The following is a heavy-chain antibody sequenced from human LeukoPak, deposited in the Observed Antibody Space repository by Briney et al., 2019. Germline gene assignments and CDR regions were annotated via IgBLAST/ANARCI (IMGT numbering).Heavy chain of an antibody. V-gene: IGHV3-23*01. D-gene: IGHD3-10*01. Sequence: GGSLRPSCTPSGFIFSNFGLSWVRRPPGKGRGWVSAIGMGDDTYYADTVKGRFTISRDNSKNTLFLQMNSLSAEDTAIYYCAKGFYGSGSSYFDAWGQGTLVSVSS. CDR2: IGMGDDT. CDR3: AKGFYGSGSSYFDA. J-gene: IGHJ4*02. CDR1: GFIFSNFG.